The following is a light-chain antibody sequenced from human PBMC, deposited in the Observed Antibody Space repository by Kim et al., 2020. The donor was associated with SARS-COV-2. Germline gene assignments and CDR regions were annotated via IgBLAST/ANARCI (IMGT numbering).Light chain of an antibody. Sequence: ALGQTVRITCQGDSLRIYYESWYQQKPGQAPVLVIYGKNNRPSGIPDRFSGSSSGNTASLTITGAQAEDEADYYCNSRDSSGNHVLFGGGTQLTVL. CDR1: SLRIYY. CDR2: GKN. J-gene: IGLJ3*02. CDR3: NSRDSSGNHVL. V-gene: IGLV3-19*01.